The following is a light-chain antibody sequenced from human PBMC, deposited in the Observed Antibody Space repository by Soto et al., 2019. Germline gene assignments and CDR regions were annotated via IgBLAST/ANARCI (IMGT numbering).Light chain of an antibody. Sequence: DIVMNQSPDSLAVSLGERATINCKSSQSVLYSSNNANYLAWYQQKPGQPPKLLIYWASTRESGVPDRFSGSGSGTDFTLTISSLQAEDVAVYYCQQYYSPPLTFGGGTKVDIK. CDR3: QQYYSPPLT. J-gene: IGKJ4*01. CDR2: WAS. CDR1: QSVLYSSNNANY. V-gene: IGKV4-1*01.